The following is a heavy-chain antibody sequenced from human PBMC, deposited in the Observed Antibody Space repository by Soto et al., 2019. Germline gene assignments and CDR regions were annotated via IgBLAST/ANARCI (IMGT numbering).Heavy chain of an antibody. CDR3: AKDIFPYYYDSSGYYGAFDI. Sequence: GGSLRLSCAASGFTFSSYGMHWVRQAPGKGLEWVAVISYDGSNKYYADSVKGRFTISRDNSKNTLYLQMNSLRAEDTAMYYCAKDIFPYYYDSSGYYGAFDIWGQGTMVTVSS. CDR2: ISYDGSNK. D-gene: IGHD3-22*01. CDR1: GFTFSSYG. V-gene: IGHV3-30*18. J-gene: IGHJ3*02.